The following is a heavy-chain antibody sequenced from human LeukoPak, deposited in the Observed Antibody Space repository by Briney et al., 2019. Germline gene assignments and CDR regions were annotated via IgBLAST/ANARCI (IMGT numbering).Heavy chain of an antibody. CDR1: GFTFSSYG. D-gene: IGHD6-19*01. J-gene: IGHJ6*03. V-gene: IGHV3-23*01. CDR2: ISGSGGST. CDR3: ARTASYSSGWSIYYYYYMDV. Sequence: TGGSLRLSCAASGFTFSSYGMNWVRQAPGKGLEWVSAISGSGGSTYYADSVKGRFTISRDNSKDTLYLQMNSLRAEDTAVYYCARTASYSSGWSIYYYYYMDVWGKGTTVTISS.